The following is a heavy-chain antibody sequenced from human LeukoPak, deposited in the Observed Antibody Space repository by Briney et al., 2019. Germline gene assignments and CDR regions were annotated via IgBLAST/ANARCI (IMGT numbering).Heavy chain of an antibody. CDR2: IKEDGSEK. J-gene: IGHJ4*02. Sequence: AGGSLRLSCAASGFTFSNYWMNWVRQAPGKGLEWVANIKEDGSEKNYVDSVKGRFTISRDNAKNSLYLQMSSLRAEDTAVYYCARDPLIAVAGIYFDYWGQGTLVTVSP. V-gene: IGHV3-7*05. CDR1: GFTFSNYW. CDR3: ARDPLIAVAGIYFDY. D-gene: IGHD6-19*01.